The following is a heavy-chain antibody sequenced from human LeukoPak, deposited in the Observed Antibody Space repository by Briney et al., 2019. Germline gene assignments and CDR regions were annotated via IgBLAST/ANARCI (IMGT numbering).Heavy chain of an antibody. V-gene: IGHV3-64*01. Sequence: PGGSLRLSCSASGFIFSNHDIHWVRQAPGNELKYLSGTTVDRGTTFYENSVNGRFTISRDNSKNKLYLQMGSLRAEDMAVYYCARQWSLYAFDIWGQGTMVTVSS. CDR2: TTVDRGTT. D-gene: IGHD3-3*01. CDR1: GFIFSNHD. J-gene: IGHJ3*02. CDR3: ARQWSLYAFDI.